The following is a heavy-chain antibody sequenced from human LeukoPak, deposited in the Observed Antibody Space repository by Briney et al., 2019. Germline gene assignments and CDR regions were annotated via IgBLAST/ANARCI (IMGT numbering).Heavy chain of an antibody. CDR1: GFTFSSYS. V-gene: IGHV3-48*02. CDR2: ISTSSRDI. Sequence: GGSLRLSCTASGFTFSSYSMNWVRQAPGKGLEWVSYISTSSRDIYYADSVKGRFIISRDNAKNSLFLQLNGLRDDDTAVYYCATFPRDKHGFWGQGTLVTVSS. D-gene: IGHD5-24*01. J-gene: IGHJ4*02. CDR3: ATFPRDKHGF.